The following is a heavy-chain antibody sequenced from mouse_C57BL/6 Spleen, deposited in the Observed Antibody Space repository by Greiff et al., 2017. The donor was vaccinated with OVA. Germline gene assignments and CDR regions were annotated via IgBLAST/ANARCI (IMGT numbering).Heavy chain of an antibody. CDR1: GYTFTDYE. J-gene: IGHJ2*01. D-gene: IGHD1-1*01. CDR3: TRETTVVATDYFDY. Sequence: QVQLKQSGAELVRPGASVTLSCKASGYTFTDYEMHWVKQTPVHGLEWIGAIDPETGGTAYNQKFKGKAILTADKSSSTAYMELRSLTSEDSAVYYCTRETTVVATDYFDYWGQGTTLTVSS. V-gene: IGHV1-15*01. CDR2: IDPETGGT.